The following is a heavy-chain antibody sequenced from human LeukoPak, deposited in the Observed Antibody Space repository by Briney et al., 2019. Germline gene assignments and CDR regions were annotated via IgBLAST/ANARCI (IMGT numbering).Heavy chain of an antibody. CDR2: IYPGDSDT. Sequence: GESLKISCKGSGYSFTSYWIGWVRQMPGKGLEWMGIIYPGDSDTRYSPSFQGQVTISADKSIRSAYLQWSSLKASDTAVYYCARALGGYYYYYYMDVWGKGTTVTVSS. D-gene: IGHD3-10*01. V-gene: IGHV5-51*01. CDR3: ARALGGYYYYYYMDV. J-gene: IGHJ6*03. CDR1: GYSFTSYW.